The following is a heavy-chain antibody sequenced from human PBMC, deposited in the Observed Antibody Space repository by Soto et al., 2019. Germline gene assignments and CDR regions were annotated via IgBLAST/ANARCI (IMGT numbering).Heavy chain of an antibody. J-gene: IGHJ4*02. D-gene: IGHD3-22*01. CDR1: GGSISSGGYS. CDR3: ARADSSGYYNFDY. CDR2: IYHSGST. Sequence: PSETLSLTCAVSGGSISSGGYSWSWIRQPPGKGLEWIGYIYHSGSTYYNPSLKSRVTISVDRSKNQFSLKLSSVTAADTAVYYCARADSSGYYNFDYWGQGTLVTVSS. V-gene: IGHV4-30-2*01.